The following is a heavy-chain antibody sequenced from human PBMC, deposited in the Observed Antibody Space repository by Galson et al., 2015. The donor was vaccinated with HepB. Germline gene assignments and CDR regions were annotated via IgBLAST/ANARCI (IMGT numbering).Heavy chain of an antibody. CDR3: ARTPRYCSSTSCYSRTPVSSSSYYYGMDV. J-gene: IGHJ6*02. CDR1: GGTFSSYA. CDR2: IIPTFGTA. Sequence: SVKVSCKASGGTFSSYAISWVRQAPGQGLEWMGGIIPTFGTANYAQKFQGRVTITADESTSTAYMELSSLRSEDTAVYYCARTPRYCSSTSCYSRTPVSSSSYYYGMDVWGQGTTVTVSS. V-gene: IGHV1-69*13. D-gene: IGHD2-2*01.